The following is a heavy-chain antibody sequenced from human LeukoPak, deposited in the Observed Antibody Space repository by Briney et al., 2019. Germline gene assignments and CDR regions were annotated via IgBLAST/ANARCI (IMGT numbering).Heavy chain of an antibody. D-gene: IGHD2-2*01. J-gene: IGHJ4*02. V-gene: IGHV4-34*01. CDR1: GGSFSGYY. CDR3: ARGLLTSTSWQVDY. Sequence: SETLSLTCAVYGGSFSGYYWSWIRQPPGKGLEWIGEINHSGSTNYNPSLKSRVTISVDTSKNQFSLKLSSVTAADTAVYYCARGLLTSTSWQVDYWGQGTLVTVSS. CDR2: INHSGST.